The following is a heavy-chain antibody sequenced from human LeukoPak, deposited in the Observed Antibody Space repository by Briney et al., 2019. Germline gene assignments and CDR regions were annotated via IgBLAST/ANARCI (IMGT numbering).Heavy chain of an antibody. V-gene: IGHV4-31*03. CDR3: ARELRGSEQHGMAV. J-gene: IGHJ6*02. CDR2: IYYSGST. CDR1: GGSISSGGYY. D-gene: IGHD1/OR15-1a*01. Sequence: SETLSLTCTVSGGSISSGGYYWSWIRQHPGKGLEWIGYIYYSGSTYYNPSLKSRVTISVDTSKNQFSLKLSSVTAADTAVYYCARELRGSEQHGMAVWGQGTTVTVSS.